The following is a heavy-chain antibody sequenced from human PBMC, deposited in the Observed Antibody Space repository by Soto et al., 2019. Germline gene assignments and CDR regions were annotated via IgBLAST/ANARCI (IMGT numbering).Heavy chain of an antibody. Sequence: GGSLRLSCAASGFTFRSFTMNWVRQAPGKGLEWVAIISSDSAYMYYADAVRGRFTISRDNSRNTVDLQMNSLRVEDTAVYYCAALTHANLLGGLDPWGQGTLVTVSS. CDR3: AALTHANLLGGLDP. V-gene: IGHV3-21*01. CDR1: GFTFRSFT. D-gene: IGHD1-26*01. J-gene: IGHJ5*02. CDR2: ISSDSAYM.